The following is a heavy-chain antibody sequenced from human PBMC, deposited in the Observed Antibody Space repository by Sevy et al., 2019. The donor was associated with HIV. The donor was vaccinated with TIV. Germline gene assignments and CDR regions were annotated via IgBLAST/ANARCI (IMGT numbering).Heavy chain of an antibody. CDR3: ARRNDFAI. CDR1: GGSINSDH. J-gene: IGHJ3*02. Sequence: SETLSLTCTVSGGSINSDHWNWIRQPPGKGLEWIGYVYYIGGTNYNPSLKSRVTISVDRTKNQFSLKLTSVTAADTAVYYCARRNDFAIWGQGTMVTVSS. CDR2: VYYIGGT. V-gene: IGHV4-59*08.